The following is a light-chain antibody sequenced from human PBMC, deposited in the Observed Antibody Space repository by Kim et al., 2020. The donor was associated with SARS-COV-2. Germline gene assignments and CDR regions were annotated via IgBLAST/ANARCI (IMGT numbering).Light chain of an antibody. CDR3: QKTYSTPWT. J-gene: IGKJ1*01. CDR2: AAS. CDR1: QSISSY. V-gene: IGKV1-39*01. Sequence: ASVGDRVTITCRASQSISSYLNWYQQKPGKAPKLLIYAASSLQSGVSSRFSGSGSGTDFTLTISSLQPEDFATYYCQKTYSTPWTFGQGTKVDIK.